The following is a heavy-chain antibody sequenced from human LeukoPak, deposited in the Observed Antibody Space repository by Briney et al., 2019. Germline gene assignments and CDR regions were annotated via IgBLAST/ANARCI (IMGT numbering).Heavy chain of an antibody. D-gene: IGHD5-18*01. CDR2: MNPNSANT. CDR1: GYTFTGYY. Sequence: ASVSVSCKASGYTFTGYYMHWVRQAPGQGLEWRGWMNPNSANTVYAQKFQGRDTMTRNTSISTAYMELSSLRSEDTAVYYCARGRGYSYVYLDYWGQGTLVTVSS. CDR3: ARGRGYSYVYLDY. J-gene: IGHJ4*02. V-gene: IGHV1-8*02.